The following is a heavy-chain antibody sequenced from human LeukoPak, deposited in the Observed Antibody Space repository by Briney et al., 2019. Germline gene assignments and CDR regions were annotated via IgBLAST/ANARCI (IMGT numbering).Heavy chain of an antibody. CDR2: IYSGGST. J-gene: IGHJ4*02. Sequence: GGSLRLSCAASGFTVSSNYMSWVRQAPGKGLEWVSGIYSGGSTYYADSVKGRFTISRDNSKNTLYLQMNSLRAEDTAVYYCVRYCSGGSCYSSFDYWGQGTLVTVSS. V-gene: IGHV3-53*01. CDR1: GFTVSSNY. CDR3: VRYCSGGSCYSSFDY. D-gene: IGHD2-15*01.